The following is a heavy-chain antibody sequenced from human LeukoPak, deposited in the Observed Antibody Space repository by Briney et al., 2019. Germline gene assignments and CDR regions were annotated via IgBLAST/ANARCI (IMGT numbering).Heavy chain of an antibody. J-gene: IGHJ5*02. CDR3: ARAYCSGGSCQNWFDP. V-gene: IGHV1-69*06. CDR2: IIPIFGTA. Sequence: SVKVSCKASGGTFSSYAISWVRQAPGQGLEWMGGIIPIFGTANYAQKFQGRVTITADKSTSTAYMELSSLRSEDTAVYYCARAYCSGGSCQNWFDPWGQGTLVTISS. D-gene: IGHD2-15*01. CDR1: GGTFSSYA.